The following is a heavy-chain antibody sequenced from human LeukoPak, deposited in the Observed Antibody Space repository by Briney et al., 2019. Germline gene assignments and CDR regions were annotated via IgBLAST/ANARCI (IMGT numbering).Heavy chain of an antibody. CDR1: GGSFSGYY. V-gene: IGHV4-34*01. D-gene: IGHD3-3*01. CDR3: ARVAYYDFWSGYNFFDY. Sequence: PSETLSLTCAVYGGSFSGYYWSWIRQPPGKGLEWIGEISHSGSTNYNPSLKSRVTISVDTCKNQFSLKLSSVTAADTAVYYCARVAYYDFWSGYNFFDYWGQGTLDTVSS. CDR2: ISHSGST. J-gene: IGHJ4*02.